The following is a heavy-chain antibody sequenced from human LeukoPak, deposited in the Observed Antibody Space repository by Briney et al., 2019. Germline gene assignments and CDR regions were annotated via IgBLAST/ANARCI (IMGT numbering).Heavy chain of an antibody. CDR3: ARIPPGIAAADY. V-gene: IGHV1-69*04. D-gene: IGHD6-13*01. CDR2: IIPILGIA. CDR1: GGTFSSYA. J-gene: IGHJ4*02. Sequence: SVKVSCKGSGGTFSSYAISGVRQAPGQGLEWMGRIIPILGIANYAQKFQGRVTITADKSTSTAYMELSSLRSEDTAVYYCARIPPGIAAADYWGQGTLVTVSS.